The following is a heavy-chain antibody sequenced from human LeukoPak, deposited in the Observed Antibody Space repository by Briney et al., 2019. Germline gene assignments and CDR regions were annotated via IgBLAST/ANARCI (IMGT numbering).Heavy chain of an antibody. V-gene: IGHV3-7*01. Sequence: GGSLRLSCAASGFAFSTYWMTWVRQAPGKGLEWVANINQDGSGTYYVDSVTGRFTISRDNAKSSLYLQVNSLRAEDSAVYYCAKGDPVSGVYWGRGTLVTVPS. D-gene: IGHD3-16*01. CDR2: INQDGSGT. J-gene: IGHJ4*02. CDR3: AKGDPVSGVY. CDR1: GFAFSTYW.